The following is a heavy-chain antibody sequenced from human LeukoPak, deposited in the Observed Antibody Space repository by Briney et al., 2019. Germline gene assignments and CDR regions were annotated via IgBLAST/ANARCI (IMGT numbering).Heavy chain of an antibody. D-gene: IGHD5-12*01. V-gene: IGHV1-2*02. CDR2: INPNSGGT. J-gene: IGHJ5*02. CDR1: GYTFTGYY. CDR3: ARGTSVYSGYDYSWFDP. Sequence: ASVKVSCKASGYTFTGYYMHWVRQAPGQGLEWMGWINPNSGGTNYAQKFQGRVTMTRNTSISTAYMELSSLRSEDTAVYYCARGTSVYSGYDYSWFDPWGQGTLVTVSS.